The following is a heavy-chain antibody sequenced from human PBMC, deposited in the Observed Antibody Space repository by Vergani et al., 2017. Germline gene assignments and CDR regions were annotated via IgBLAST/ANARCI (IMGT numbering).Heavy chain of an antibody. CDR2: IYYSGST. J-gene: IGHJ4*02. CDR3: ARAWSGSYAPFDY. D-gene: IGHD1-26*01. V-gene: IGHV4-59*01. Sequence: QVQLQESGPGLVKPSETLSLTCTVSGGSISSYYWSWIRQPPGKGLEWIGYIYYSGSTNYNPSLKSRVTISVDTSKNQFSLKLSSVTAADTAVYYCARAWSGSYAPFDYWGQGTLVTVSS. CDR1: GGSISSYY.